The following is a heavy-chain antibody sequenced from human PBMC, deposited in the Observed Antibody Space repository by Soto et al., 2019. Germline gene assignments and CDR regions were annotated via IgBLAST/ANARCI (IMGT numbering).Heavy chain of an antibody. CDR2: ISGSGNSP. Sequence: EVQLVESGGRLVQRGGSLRLSCSGSGFIFGDHVMDWVSQAPGKGLEWVAGISGSGNSPFFRDSVKGRFTISRDNSKNTVYLEMNNLRDEDSAMYFCARGTHSYSGSHELDAWGLGTLVTVSS. V-gene: IGHV3-23*04. D-gene: IGHD1-26*01. CDR1: GFIFGDHV. J-gene: IGHJ5*02. CDR3: ARGTHSYSGSHELDA.